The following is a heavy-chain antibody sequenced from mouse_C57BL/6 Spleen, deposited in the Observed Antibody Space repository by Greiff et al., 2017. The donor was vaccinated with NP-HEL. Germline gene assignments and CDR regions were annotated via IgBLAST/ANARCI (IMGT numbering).Heavy chain of an antibody. J-gene: IGHJ3*01. CDR1: GFNIKDDY. D-gene: IGHD1-1*01. CDR3: TTGVYGSGLWFAY. Sequence: EVQLVESGAELVRPGASVKLSCTASGFNIKDDYMHWVKQRPEQGLEWIGWIDPENGDTEYASKFQGKATITADTSSNTAYLQLSSLTSEDTAVYYCTTGVYGSGLWFAYWGQGTLVTVSA. V-gene: IGHV14-4*01. CDR2: IDPENGDT.